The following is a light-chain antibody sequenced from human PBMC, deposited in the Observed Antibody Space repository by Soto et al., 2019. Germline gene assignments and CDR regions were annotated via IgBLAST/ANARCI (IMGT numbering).Light chain of an antibody. J-gene: IGKJ1*01. Sequence: GIAQTPARLYVPQGERAALSCRASPSVSSYLAWYQQKPGQAPRLLIYDASTRATAVPARFTASGSGTEFTLTIGSLQSEDFAVYYCQQYENLPRTFGQGTKVDIK. CDR1: PSVSSY. V-gene: IGKV3-15*01. CDR2: DAS. CDR3: QQYENLPRT.